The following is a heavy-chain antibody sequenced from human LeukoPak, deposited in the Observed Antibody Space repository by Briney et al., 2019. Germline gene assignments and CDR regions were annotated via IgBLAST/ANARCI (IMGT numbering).Heavy chain of an antibody. CDR3: AKAHIGSGSVYYFDY. J-gene: IGHJ4*02. D-gene: IGHD3-10*01. CDR2: ITGTGGST. CDR1: GFTFSSYA. Sequence: GGSLRLSCTASGFTFSSYAMGWVRQAPGKGLEWFSIITGTGGSTYYTDSVKGRFTISRDNSKNTLSLQMNSLRAADTAVYYCAKAHIGSGSVYYFDYWGQGTLVTVSS. V-gene: IGHV3-23*01.